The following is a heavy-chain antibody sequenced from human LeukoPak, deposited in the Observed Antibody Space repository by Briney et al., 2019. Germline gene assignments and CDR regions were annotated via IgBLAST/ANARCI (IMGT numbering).Heavy chain of an antibody. Sequence: PGGSLRLSCAASGFTFSSYSMNWVRQAPGKGLEWVSSTSSSSSYIYYADSVKGRFTISRDNAKNSLYLQMNSLRAEDTAVYYCARVGGYYDSSGYPDAFDIWGQGTMVTVSS. J-gene: IGHJ3*02. V-gene: IGHV3-21*01. D-gene: IGHD3-22*01. CDR2: TSSSSSYI. CDR3: ARVGGYYDSSGYPDAFDI. CDR1: GFTFSSYS.